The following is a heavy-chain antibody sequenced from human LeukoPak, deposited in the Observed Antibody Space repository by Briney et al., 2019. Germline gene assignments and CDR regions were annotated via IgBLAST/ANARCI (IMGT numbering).Heavy chain of an antibody. CDR3: AKDLLAYCSGGSCSDLDP. V-gene: IGHV3-30*02. J-gene: IGHJ5*02. CDR1: GFTFSSYG. D-gene: IGHD2-15*01. Sequence: PGGSLRLSCAASGFTFSSYGMHWVRQAPGKGLEWVAFIRYDGSNKYYADSVKGRFTISRDNSKNTLYLQMNSLRAEDTAVYYCAKDLLAYCSGGSCSDLDPWGQGTLVTVSP. CDR2: IRYDGSNK.